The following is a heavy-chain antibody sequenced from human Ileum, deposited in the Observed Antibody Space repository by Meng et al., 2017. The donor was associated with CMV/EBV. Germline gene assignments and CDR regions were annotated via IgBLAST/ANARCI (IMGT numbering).Heavy chain of an antibody. CDR2: ITIYNGNT. D-gene: IGHD2-21*01. CDR1: GYTFTYPY. J-gene: IGHJ5*01. V-gene: IGHV1-45*02. CDR3: VRSSLYGDPYFFDS. Sequence: MQLVQSGAEVKTTGSSVKISCKASGYTFTYPYLHWVRQAPGQALEWMGWITIYNGNTHYAQRFHDRLTITRHNSLHTAYMELNSLTSRDTGVYFCVRSSLYGDPYFFDSWGQGTLVTVFS.